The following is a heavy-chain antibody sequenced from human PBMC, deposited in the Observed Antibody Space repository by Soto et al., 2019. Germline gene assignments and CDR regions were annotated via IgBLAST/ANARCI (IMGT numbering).Heavy chain of an antibody. CDR2: IYYSGST. CDR1: GGSISSSSYY. Sequence: SETLSLTCTVSGGSISSSSYYWGWIRQPPGKGLEWIGSIYYSGSTYYNPSLKSRVTISVDTSKNQFSLKLSSVTAADTAVYYCARSPTSNYDFWSGSPPYYYYYMDVWGKGTTVTVSS. D-gene: IGHD3-3*01. CDR3: ARSPTSNYDFWSGSPPYYYYYMDV. V-gene: IGHV4-39*01. J-gene: IGHJ6*03.